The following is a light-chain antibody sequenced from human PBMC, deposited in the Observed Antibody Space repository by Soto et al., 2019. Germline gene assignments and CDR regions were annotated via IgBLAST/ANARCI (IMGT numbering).Light chain of an antibody. Sequence: QSVLTQPASGTGSPGQSITIPCTRTSSDVGAYNYVSWYQQHPGKGPKLMIYEVSSRPSGVSNRFSGSKSGNTASLTISGLQAEDEGDYYCGSYTRSSPLAFGSGTKLTVL. J-gene: IGLJ2*01. CDR1: SSDVGAYNY. V-gene: IGLV2-14*01. CDR3: GSYTRSSPLA. CDR2: EVS.